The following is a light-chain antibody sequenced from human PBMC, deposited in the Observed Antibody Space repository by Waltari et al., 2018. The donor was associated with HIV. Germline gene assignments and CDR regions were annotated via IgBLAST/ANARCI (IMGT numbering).Light chain of an antibody. CDR2: GSR. V-gene: IGLV1-40*01. Sequence: SVLTQAPSVSGAPGQRVTISCTGRSSNLGAGYAGNWYQQPPGTAPIHPLFGSRNRPSGVPDRFSASTAGTSASLAITGLQAEEEADYFGQSYDNSLTGSLFGGGTKLTVL. CDR1: SSNLGAGYA. J-gene: IGLJ2*01. CDR3: QSYDNSLTGSL.